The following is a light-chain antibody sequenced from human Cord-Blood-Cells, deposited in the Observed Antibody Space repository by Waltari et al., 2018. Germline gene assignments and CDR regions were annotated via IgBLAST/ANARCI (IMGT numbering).Light chain of an antibody. V-gene: IGKV3-11*01. CDR2: DAS. CDR1: QSVSSY. CDR3: QQRSNWPLSLT. Sequence: EIVLTQSPATLSLSPGERATLSCSASQSVSSYLAWYQQKPGQAPRLLIYDASNRATGIPARFSGSVSGTDFTLTISSLEPEDFAVYYCQQRSNWPLSLTFGGGTKVEIK. J-gene: IGKJ4*01.